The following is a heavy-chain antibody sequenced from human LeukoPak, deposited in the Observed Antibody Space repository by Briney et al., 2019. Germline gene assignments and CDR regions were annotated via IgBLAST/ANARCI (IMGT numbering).Heavy chain of an antibody. J-gene: IGHJ6*02. CDR3: ARVQYYDFWSGYSALYYYGMDV. D-gene: IGHD3-3*01. Sequence: SETLSLTCTVSGGSISSYYWSWIRQPPGKGLEWIGYIYYSGSTNYNPSLKSRVTISVDTSKNQFSLKLSSVTAADTAVYYCARVQYYDFWSGYSALYYYGMDVWGQGTTVTVSS. CDR1: GGSISSYY. V-gene: IGHV4-59*12. CDR2: IYYSGST.